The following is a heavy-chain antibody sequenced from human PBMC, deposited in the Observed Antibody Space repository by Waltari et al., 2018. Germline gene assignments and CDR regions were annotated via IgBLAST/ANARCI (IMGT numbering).Heavy chain of an antibody. V-gene: IGHV3-48*03. Sequence: EVQLVESGGGLVQPGGSLRLSCAASGFTFSSYEMNWVRQAPGKGLEWVSYISSSGSTRYDADSVKGRFTSSRDNAKKSLYLQMNSLRAEDTAVYYCARGVDTGYYYYGMDVWGQGTTVTVSS. CDR2: ISSSGSTR. J-gene: IGHJ6*02. CDR3: ARGVDTGYYYYGMDV. CDR1: GFTFSSYE. D-gene: IGHD5-18*01.